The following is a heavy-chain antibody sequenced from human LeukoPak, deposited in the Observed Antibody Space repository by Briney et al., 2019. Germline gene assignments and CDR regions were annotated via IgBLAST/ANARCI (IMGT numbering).Heavy chain of an antibody. CDR2: ISSSGST. Sequence: PSETLSLTCTVSGDSISSGDYHWSWIRQPAGKGLEWIGRISSSGSTNYNPSLKSRVTISVDTSKNQFSVKLSSVTAADTAVYFCARGPYSYDSSGAFDIWGQGTMVTVSS. CDR1: GDSISSGDYH. CDR3: ARGPYSYDSSGAFDI. D-gene: IGHD3-22*01. J-gene: IGHJ3*02. V-gene: IGHV4-61*02.